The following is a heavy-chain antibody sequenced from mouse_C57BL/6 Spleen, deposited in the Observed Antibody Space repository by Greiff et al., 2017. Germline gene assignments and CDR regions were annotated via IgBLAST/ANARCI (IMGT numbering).Heavy chain of an antibody. J-gene: IGHJ3*01. CDR1: GYTFTGYW. Sequence: QVQLQQSGAELMKPGASVKLSCKATGYTFTGYWIEWVKQRPGHGLEWIGEILPGSGSTNYNEKFKGKATFTADTASNTAYKQLSSLTTEDSAIYYCAREGGSTMGAWFAYWGQGTLVTVSA. D-gene: IGHD2-1*01. V-gene: IGHV1-9*01. CDR2: ILPGSGST. CDR3: AREGGSTMGAWFAY.